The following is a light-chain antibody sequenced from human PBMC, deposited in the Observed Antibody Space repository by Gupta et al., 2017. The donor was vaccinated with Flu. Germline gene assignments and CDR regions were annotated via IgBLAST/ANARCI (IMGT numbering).Light chain of an antibody. CDR1: ISNIGNNY. CDR3: GTWDTGLRATNVV. CDR2: DNK. Sequence: QSVLTQPPSVSAAPGQKVTISCSGSISNIGNNYVSWYQQFPGPGPRLLIYDNKKRPSGIPDRFSGSKSGTSATLGITGLQTGDEADYDCGTWDTGLRATNVVFGGGTKLTVL. J-gene: IGLJ2*01. V-gene: IGLV1-51*01.